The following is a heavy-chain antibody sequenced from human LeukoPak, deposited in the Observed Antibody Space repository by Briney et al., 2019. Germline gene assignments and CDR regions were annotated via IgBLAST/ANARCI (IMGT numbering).Heavy chain of an antibody. Sequence: PGGSLRLSCAASGFTFSSYEMNWVRQAPGKGLEWVSYISSSGSTIYYADSVKGRFTISRDNAKNSLYLQMNSLRAEDTAVYYCARDLVGDGALALDYWGQGTLVTVSS. CDR2: ISSSGSTI. CDR1: GFTFSSYE. J-gene: IGHJ4*02. D-gene: IGHD4-17*01. V-gene: IGHV3-48*03. CDR3: ARDLVGDGALALDY.